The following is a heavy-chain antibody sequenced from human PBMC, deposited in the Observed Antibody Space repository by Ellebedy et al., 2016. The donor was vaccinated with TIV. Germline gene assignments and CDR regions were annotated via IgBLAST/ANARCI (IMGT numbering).Heavy chain of an antibody. J-gene: IGHJ3*01. CDR1: GFTVSSNY. V-gene: IGHV3-7*01. CDR3: VRDER. CDR2: IEQFGSET. Sequence: GESLKISXAASGFTVSSNYISWVRQAPGKGLEWVANIEQFGSETDYVDSVKGRFTISRDNTKNSLYLQMNSLRAEDTAIYYCVRDERWGQGTMVTVSS. D-gene: IGHD5-24*01.